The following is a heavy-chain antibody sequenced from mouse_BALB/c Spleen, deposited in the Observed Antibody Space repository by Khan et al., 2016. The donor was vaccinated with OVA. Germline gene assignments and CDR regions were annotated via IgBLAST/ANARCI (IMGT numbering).Heavy chain of an antibody. CDR3: ARNSSDWYADF. CDR2: INTYTGEP. V-gene: IGHV9-1*02. CDR1: GFTFTNYG. J-gene: IGHJ1*01. Sequence: QIQLVQSGPELKKPGETVKISCTASGFTFTNYGMNWVKQAPGKDLKWMGWINTYTGEPTYGDDFKGRFVLSLETSASTASLQISNLINEDMATYFCARNSSDWYADFWGEGTTVTVSS.